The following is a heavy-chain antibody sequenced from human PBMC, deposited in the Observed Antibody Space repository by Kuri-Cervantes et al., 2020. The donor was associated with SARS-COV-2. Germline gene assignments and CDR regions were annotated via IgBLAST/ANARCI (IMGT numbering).Heavy chain of an antibody. V-gene: IGHV4-39*01. D-gene: IGHD6-19*01. J-gene: IGHJ6*02. CDR2: IYYSGST. CDR3: ASGAVAGSLYYYYGMDV. CDR1: GGSISSSSYY. Sequence: SETLSLTCTVSGGSISSSSYYWGWIRQPPGKGLEWIGSIYYSGSTYYNPSLKSRVTISVDTSKNQFSLKLSSVTAADTAVYYCASGAVAGSLYYYYGMDVWGQGTTVTVSS.